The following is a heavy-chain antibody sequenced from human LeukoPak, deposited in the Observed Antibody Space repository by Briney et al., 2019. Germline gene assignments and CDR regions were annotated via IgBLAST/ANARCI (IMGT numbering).Heavy chain of an antibody. CDR1: GFTLSSDW. D-gene: IGHD6-6*01. Sequence: GGSLRLSCVVSGFTLSSDWMSWVRQAPGKGLEWVANIKKDGIEKYYVESVKGRFTISRDNSKNTLYLQMSSLRADDTAVYYCVKDRSIAAPNNDFFDSWGQGALVTVSS. CDR3: VKDRSIAAPNNDFFDS. V-gene: IGHV3-7*01. CDR2: IKKDGIEK. J-gene: IGHJ4*02.